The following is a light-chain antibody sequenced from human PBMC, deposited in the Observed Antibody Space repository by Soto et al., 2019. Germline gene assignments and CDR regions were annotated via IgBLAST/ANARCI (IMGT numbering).Light chain of an antibody. CDR1: QTSSSW. J-gene: IGKJ1*01. V-gene: IGKV1-5*03. CDR2: KAS. CDR3: QHYNSYSEA. Sequence: DIQMTQSPSTLSGSVGDRVTITCRARQTSSSWLAWYQQKPGKAPKLLSYKASTLKSGVPSRFSGSGSGTEFTLTISSLQPDDFATYYCQHYNSYSEAFGQGTKVDIK.